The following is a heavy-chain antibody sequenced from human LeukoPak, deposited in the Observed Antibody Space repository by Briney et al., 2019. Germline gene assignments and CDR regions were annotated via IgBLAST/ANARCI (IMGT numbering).Heavy chain of an antibody. CDR3: ATSVITRFDT. Sequence: GGSLRVSCATSGFIFTGYWIHCVRQAPGQGPVWVSRIYGDGYTNYADSVKGRFTISRDSGTNTVYLQMSSLRAEDTAVYYCATSVITRFDTWGQGTLVTVPS. D-gene: IGHD3-16*01. CDR2: IYGDGYT. V-gene: IGHV3-74*01. J-gene: IGHJ5*02. CDR1: GFIFTGYW.